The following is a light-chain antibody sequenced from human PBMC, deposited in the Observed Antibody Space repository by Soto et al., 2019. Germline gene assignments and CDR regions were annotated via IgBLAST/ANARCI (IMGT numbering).Light chain of an antibody. V-gene: IGKV2-28*01. CDR1: QSLLHSNGYNY. J-gene: IGKJ3*01. CDR3: MQALLTPL. Sequence: DIVMTQSPLSLPVTPGEPASISCRSSQSLLHSNGYNYLDWYLQKPGQSTQLLIYLGSNRASGVTFRFSGSGSGLDFTLKIRRVEAEDVGVYYCMQALLTPLFGPGTKVDIK. CDR2: LGS.